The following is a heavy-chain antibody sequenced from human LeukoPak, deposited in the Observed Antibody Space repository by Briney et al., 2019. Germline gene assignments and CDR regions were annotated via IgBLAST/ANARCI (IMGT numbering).Heavy chain of an antibody. Sequence: PGGSLRLSCAASGFTFSSYGMHWVRQAPGKGLEWVAVISYDGSNKYYADSVKGRFTISRDNSKNTLYLQMNSLRAEDTAVYYCAKGLGYCSGGSCYAPGYYYYYGMDVWGQGTTVTVSS. V-gene: IGHV3-30*18. CDR3: AKGLGYCSGGSCYAPGYYYYYGMDV. CDR2: ISYDGSNK. CDR1: GFTFSSYG. D-gene: IGHD2-15*01. J-gene: IGHJ6*02.